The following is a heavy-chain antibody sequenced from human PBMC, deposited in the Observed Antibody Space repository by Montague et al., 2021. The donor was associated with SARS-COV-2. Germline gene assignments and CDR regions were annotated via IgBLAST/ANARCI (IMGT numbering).Heavy chain of an antibody. D-gene: IGHD3-3*01. CDR3: ARGALTGGNYEFWRGYYTSPLDY. V-gene: IGHV4-34*01. Sequence: SETLSLTCAVYGGLLGDYYWGWIRQSPGNGLEWIGDINHNERTHYSPSLKSRVALSVDKSKNQFSLRLRSVTAADTAVYFCARGALTGGNYEFWRGYYTSPLDYWSQGTLVTVSS. CDR1: GGLLGDYY. J-gene: IGHJ4*02. CDR2: INHNERT.